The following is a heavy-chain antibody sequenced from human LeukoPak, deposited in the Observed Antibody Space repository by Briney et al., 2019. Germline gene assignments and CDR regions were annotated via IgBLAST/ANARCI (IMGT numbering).Heavy chain of an antibody. V-gene: IGHV1-69*13. CDR2: IIPIFGTA. D-gene: IGHD4-23*01. CDR1: GGTFSSYA. J-gene: IGHJ3*02. Sequence: ASVNVSCKASGGTFSSYAISWVRQAPGQGLEWMGGIIPIFGTANYAQKFQGRVTITADESTSTAYMELSSLRSEDTAVYYCARDRDYGGPNDAFDIWGQGTMVTVSS. CDR3: ARDRDYGGPNDAFDI.